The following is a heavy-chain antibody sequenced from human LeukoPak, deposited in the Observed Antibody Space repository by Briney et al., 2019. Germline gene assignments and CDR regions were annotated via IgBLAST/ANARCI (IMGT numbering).Heavy chain of an antibody. D-gene: IGHD3-10*01. CDR1: GGSFSGYY. V-gene: IGHV4-59*01. Sequence: SETLSLTCAVYGGSFSGYYWSWIRQPPGKGLEWIGYIYYSGSTNYNPSLKSRVTISVDTSKNQFSLKLSSVTAADTAVYYRARDRITMVRGVGHYYMDVWGKGTTVTISS. CDR2: IYYSGST. CDR3: ARDRITMVRGVGHYYMDV. J-gene: IGHJ6*03.